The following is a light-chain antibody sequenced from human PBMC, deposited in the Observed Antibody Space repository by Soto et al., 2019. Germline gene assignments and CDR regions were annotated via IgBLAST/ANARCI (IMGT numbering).Light chain of an antibody. CDR3: QQYGTSPPYT. V-gene: IGKV3-20*01. J-gene: IGKJ2*01. CDR1: QSVSSSN. Sequence: EIVLTQSPVTLSLSPGERATLSCRASQSVSSSNLSWYQQKTGQAPRLLIYGTSSRATGIPDRFSGSGSGTDFTLTISRLEPEDFAVYYCQQYGTSPPYTFGDGTKLEIK. CDR2: GTS.